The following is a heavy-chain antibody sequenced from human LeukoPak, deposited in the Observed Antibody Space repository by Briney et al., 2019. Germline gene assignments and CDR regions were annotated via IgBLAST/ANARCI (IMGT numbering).Heavy chain of an antibody. CDR1: GYTFTGYY. CDR2: INPNSGGT. V-gene: IGHV1-2*06. CDR3: ARGRDRVNGDYVGY. J-gene: IGHJ4*02. Sequence: ASVKVSCKASGYTFTGYYMHWVRQAPGQGLEWMGRINPNSGGTNYAQKFQGRVTMTRDTSISTAYMELSRLRSEDTAVYYCARGRDRVNGDYVGYWGQGTLVTVSS. D-gene: IGHD5-12*01.